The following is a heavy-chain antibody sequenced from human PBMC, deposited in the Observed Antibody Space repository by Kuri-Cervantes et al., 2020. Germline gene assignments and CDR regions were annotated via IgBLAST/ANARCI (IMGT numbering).Heavy chain of an antibody. CDR2: ISWNSGSI. J-gene: IGHJ4*02. CDR1: GFTFDDYA. Sequence: SLKISCAASGFTFDDYAMHWVRQAPGKGLEWVSGISWNSGSIGYADSVKGRFTISRDNAKNSLYLQMNSLRADDTAVYYCARDYGVYSSGRIDYWGQGTLVTVSS. D-gene: IGHD6-19*01. V-gene: IGHV3-9*01. CDR3: ARDYGVYSSGRIDY.